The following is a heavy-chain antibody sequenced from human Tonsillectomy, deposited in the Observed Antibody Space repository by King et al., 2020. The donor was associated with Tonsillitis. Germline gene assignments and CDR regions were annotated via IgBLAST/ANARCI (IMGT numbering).Heavy chain of an antibody. J-gene: IGHJ4*02. CDR3: AKSTSTMIVVVIDY. V-gene: IGHV3-23*04. CDR2: ISGSGAGT. D-gene: IGHD3-22*01. Sequence: VQLVESGGGLVQPGGSLRLSCAASGFTFNNYAMSWVRQAPGKGLEWVSCISGSGAGTYYADSVKGRFTISRDNSKNTLYLQMNSLRAEDTAVYYCAKSTSTMIVVVIDYWGPGTLVTVSS. CDR1: GFTFNNYA.